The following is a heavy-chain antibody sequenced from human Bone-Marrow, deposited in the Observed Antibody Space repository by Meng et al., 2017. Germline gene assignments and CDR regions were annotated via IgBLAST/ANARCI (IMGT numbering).Heavy chain of an antibody. CDR3: ARDDRYYDSSGYYT. CDR1: GGTFSSYA. D-gene: IGHD3-22*01. Sequence: SVKVSCKASGGTFSSYAISWVRQAPGQGLEWMGGIIPIFGTANYAQKFQGRVTITADKSTSTAYMELSSLRSEDTAVYYCARDDRYYDSSGYYTWGRGTLVTVSS. V-gene: IGHV1-69*06. J-gene: IGHJ5*02. CDR2: IIPIFGTA.